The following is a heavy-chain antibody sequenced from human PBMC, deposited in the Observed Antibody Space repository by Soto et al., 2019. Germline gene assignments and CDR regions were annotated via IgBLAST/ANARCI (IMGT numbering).Heavy chain of an antibody. V-gene: IGHV4-59*01. D-gene: IGHD2-15*01. Sequence: QVQLQESGPGLVKPSETLSLTCTVSGGSISSYYWSWIRQPPGKGLEWIGYIYYSGSTNYNPSLKSRVTMSVDTSKNQFSLKLSSVTAADTAVYYCARAGYCSSGSCLDAFDIWGQGTMVTVSS. CDR2: IYYSGST. CDR1: GGSISSYY. J-gene: IGHJ3*02. CDR3: ARAGYCSSGSCLDAFDI.